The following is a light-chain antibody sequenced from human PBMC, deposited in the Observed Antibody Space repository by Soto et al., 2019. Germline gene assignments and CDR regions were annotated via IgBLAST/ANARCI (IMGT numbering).Light chain of an antibody. CDR2: EVS. CDR1: SSDVGGYNY. V-gene: IGLV2-14*01. Sequence: QSVLTQPASVSGSPGQSITISCTGTSSDVGGYNYVFWYQQHPGKAPKLMIYEVSNRPSGVSNRFSGSKSGNTASLTISGLQAEDEADYYCSSYTSSSTVFGGGTKVTVL. J-gene: IGLJ3*02. CDR3: SSYTSSSTV.